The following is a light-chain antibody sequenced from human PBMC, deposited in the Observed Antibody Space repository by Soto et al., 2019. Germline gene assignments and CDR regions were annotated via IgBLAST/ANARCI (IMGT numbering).Light chain of an antibody. J-gene: IGLJ3*02. Sequence: QSALTQPPSASGTPGQRVTISCSGSSSNIGINYVYWYQQLPGTAPKLLISRNNPRPSGVPDRFSGSKSGTSASLAISGLRSEDEADYYCAAWGDSLSSPVFGGGTQLTVL. CDR3: AAWGDSLSSPV. CDR1: SSNIGINY. V-gene: IGLV1-47*01. CDR2: RNN.